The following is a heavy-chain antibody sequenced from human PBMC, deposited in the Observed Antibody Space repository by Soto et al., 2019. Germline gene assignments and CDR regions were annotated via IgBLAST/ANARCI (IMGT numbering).Heavy chain of an antibody. V-gene: IGHV6-1*01. Sequence: QVQLQQSGPGLVKPSQTLSLTCVISGDSLSTNGVAWNWIRQSPSRCLEWLGRTYYKSKWYNDYAVSVKSRITINPDTSKNQFSLQLNSVTPEDTGVYFCVRGRVRAFDYWGQGTLVTVSS. J-gene: IGHJ4*02. CDR2: TYYKSKWYN. CDR3: VRGRVRAFDY. CDR1: GDSLSTNGVA. D-gene: IGHD3-3*01.